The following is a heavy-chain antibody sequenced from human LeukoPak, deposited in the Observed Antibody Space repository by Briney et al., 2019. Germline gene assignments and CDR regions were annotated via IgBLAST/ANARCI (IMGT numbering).Heavy chain of an antibody. Sequence: SETLSLTCTVSGGSISSGSYYWSWIRQPAGKGLEWIGRIYTSGSTNYNPSLKSRVTISVDTSKNQFSLKLSSVTAADTAVYYCARADWDTAMIDYWGQGTVVTVSS. CDR3: ARADWDTAMIDY. J-gene: IGHJ4*02. CDR2: IYTSGST. CDR1: GGSISSGSYY. D-gene: IGHD5-18*01. V-gene: IGHV4-61*02.